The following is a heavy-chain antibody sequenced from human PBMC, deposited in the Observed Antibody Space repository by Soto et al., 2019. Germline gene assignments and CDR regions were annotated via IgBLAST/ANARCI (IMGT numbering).Heavy chain of an antibody. CDR3: VRDRITVTTSLLFDY. J-gene: IGHJ4*02. CDR2: ISPYSGNT. Sequence: QVQLVQSGAEVKKPGASVKVSCKASGYTFTSYGISWVRQAPGQGLEWMGWISPYSGNTDYAQKLQGRVTMTTDTSTYTAYMELRSLRSDDTAMYDCVRDRITVTTSLLFDYWGQGTLVTVSS. D-gene: IGHD4-17*01. V-gene: IGHV1-18*01. CDR1: GYTFTSYG.